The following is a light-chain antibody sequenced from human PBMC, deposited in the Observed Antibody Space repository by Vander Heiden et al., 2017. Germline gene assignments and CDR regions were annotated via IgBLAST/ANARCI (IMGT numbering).Light chain of an antibody. CDR3: QQYYSTPLT. CDR1: QRVLDSSNKKSY. V-gene: IGKV4-1*01. CDR2: WAS. J-gene: IGKJ4*01. Sequence: DIVLTQSPDSLAVSLGERTSINCKSSQRVLDSSNKKSYLAWYQQKPGQPPKLLIYWASTRESGVPDRCSGSGSATDFTLTISSLQAEDVAVYYCQQYYSTPLTFGGGTTVEIK.